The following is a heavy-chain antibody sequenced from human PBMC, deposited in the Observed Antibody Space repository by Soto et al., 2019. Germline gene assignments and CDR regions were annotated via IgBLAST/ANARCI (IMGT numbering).Heavy chain of an antibody. CDR1: GGTFSSYT. D-gene: IGHD6-19*01. Sequence: SVKVSCKASGGTFSSYTISWVRQAPGQGLEWMGRIIPILGIANYAQKFQGRVTITADKSTSTAYMELSSLRSEDTAVYYCARDLYATFSVAGPPYNWFDSWGQGTLVTVSS. V-gene: IGHV1-69*04. CDR2: IIPILGIA. J-gene: IGHJ5*01. CDR3: ARDLYATFSVAGPPYNWFDS.